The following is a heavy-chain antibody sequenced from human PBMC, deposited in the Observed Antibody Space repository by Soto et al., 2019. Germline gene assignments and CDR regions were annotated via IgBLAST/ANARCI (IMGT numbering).Heavy chain of an antibody. CDR3: ANCPTLYAPTYNWFDP. J-gene: IGHJ5*02. D-gene: IGHD2-8*01. V-gene: IGHV3-23*01. CDR1: GFTFSSYA. Sequence: GGSLRLSCAASGFTFSSYAMSWVRQAPGKGLEWVSAITSSGGSTYYADSVRGRFTISRDNSKKTLYLQMNSLRAEDTAVYYCANCPTLYAPTYNWFDPWGQGTLVTVSS. CDR2: ITSSGGST.